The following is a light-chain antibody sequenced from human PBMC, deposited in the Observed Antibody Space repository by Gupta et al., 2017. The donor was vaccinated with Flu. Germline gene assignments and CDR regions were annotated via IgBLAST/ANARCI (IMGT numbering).Light chain of an antibody. CDR3: AAWDDSLDGLYV. V-gene: IGLV1-44*01. J-gene: IGLJ1*01. CDR1: TSNIGSNT. CDR2: DND. Sequence: QPVLPQPPSASGTPGQRVTISCSGSTSNIGSNTVNWYQQLPGTAPKLLIYDNDQRPSGVPDRFSGSKSGTSASLAVSGLRSGDEADYYCAAWDDSLDGLYVFGTGTKVSVL.